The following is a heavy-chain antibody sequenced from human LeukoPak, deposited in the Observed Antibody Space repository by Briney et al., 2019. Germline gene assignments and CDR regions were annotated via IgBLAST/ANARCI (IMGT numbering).Heavy chain of an antibody. Sequence: PGGDLRLSCAASGFTFSSYAMHWVRQAPGKGLEWVAVISYDGSNKYYADSVKGRFTISRDNSKNTLYLQMNSLRAEDTAVYYCARDTSLGYWGQGTLVTVSS. V-gene: IGHV3-30-3*01. D-gene: IGHD7-27*01. CDR3: ARDTSLGY. CDR1: GFTFSSYA. CDR2: ISYDGSNK. J-gene: IGHJ4*02.